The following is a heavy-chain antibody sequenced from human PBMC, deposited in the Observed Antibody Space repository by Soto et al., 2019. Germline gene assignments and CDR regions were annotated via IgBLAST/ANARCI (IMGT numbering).Heavy chain of an antibody. V-gene: IGHV3-7*01. J-gene: IGHJ4*02. D-gene: IGHD1-1*01. CDR1: GFTFSSYW. Sequence: VHLEESGGGLVHPGGSLRLSCAASGFTFSSYWMNWVRQAPGKGLEWVANIDEDGSEYNDAESVRGRFTISRDNAKNTLYLQMNSLRAADTALYYCARTGDGHHDFLDSWGQGILVSVSS. CDR3: ARTGDGHHDFLDS. CDR2: IDEDGSEY.